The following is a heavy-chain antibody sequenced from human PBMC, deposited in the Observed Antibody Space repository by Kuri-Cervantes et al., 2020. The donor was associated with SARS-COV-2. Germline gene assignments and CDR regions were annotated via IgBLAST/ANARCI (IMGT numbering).Heavy chain of an antibody. Sequence: GGSLRLSCAASGFTFSSYWMSWVRQAPGKGLEWVANIKQDGSEKYYVDSVKGRFTISRDNVKNSLYLQMNSLRAEDTAVYYCAREGFQYQLLRGAYFDYWGQGTLVTVSS. CDR1: GFTFSSYW. V-gene: IGHV3-7*05. CDR2: IKQDGSEK. CDR3: AREGFQYQLLRGAYFDY. D-gene: IGHD2-2*01. J-gene: IGHJ4*02.